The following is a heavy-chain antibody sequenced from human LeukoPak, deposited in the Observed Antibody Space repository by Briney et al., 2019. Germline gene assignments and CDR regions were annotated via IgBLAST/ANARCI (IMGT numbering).Heavy chain of an antibody. CDR2: ISGSGGST. D-gene: IGHD3-10*01. CDR3: ATRGFGELLYFDY. J-gene: IGHJ4*02. CDR1: GFTFSSYA. Sequence: GGSLRLSCAASGFTFSSYAMSWVRQAPGKGLEWVSAISGSGGSTYYADSVKGRFTISRDNSKNTLYLQMNSLRAEDTAVYYCATRGFGELLYFDYWGQGTLVTVSS. V-gene: IGHV3-23*01.